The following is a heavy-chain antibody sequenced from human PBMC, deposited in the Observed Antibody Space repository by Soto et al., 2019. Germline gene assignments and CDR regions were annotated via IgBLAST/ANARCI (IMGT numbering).Heavy chain of an antibody. V-gene: IGHV3-15*01. D-gene: IGHD3-22*01. CDR3: TTDAYYVTSGYWF. CDR2: IKSKTDGGTA. J-gene: IGHJ4*02. CDR1: VFTFSNAW. Sequence: GGALRLSCVASVFTFSNAWMTWVRQAPGQGLVWVGRIKSKTDGGTADYAAPVRGRFTISRDDSKDTLYLQMSSLKTEDTAVYYCTTDAYYVTSGYWFWGQVTPVTVSS.